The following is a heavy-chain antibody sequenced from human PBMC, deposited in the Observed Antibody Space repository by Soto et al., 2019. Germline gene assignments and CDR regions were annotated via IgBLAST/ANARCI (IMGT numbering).Heavy chain of an antibody. D-gene: IGHD3-22*01. V-gene: IGHV4-30-2*01. J-gene: IGHJ4*02. CDR3: ARLQYYDSSGFYLIYFAS. CDR2: IYHSGST. CDR1: GGSISSGGYA. Sequence: PSETLSLTCTVSGGSISSGGYAWSWIRQPPGKGLEWIGYIYHSGSTDYNPSLNSRVTISIDTSQNQFSLKLNSVTAADTALYYFARLQYYDSSGFYLIYFASWGKGALVTVSS.